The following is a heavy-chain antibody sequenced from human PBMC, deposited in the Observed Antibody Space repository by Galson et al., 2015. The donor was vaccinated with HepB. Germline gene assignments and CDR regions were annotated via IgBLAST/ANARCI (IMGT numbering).Heavy chain of an antibody. CDR3: AVGVGVDIVATRFYGMDV. J-gene: IGHJ6*02. V-gene: IGHV1-46*01. CDR1: GYTFTSYY. CDR2: INPSGGST. Sequence: SVKVSCKASGYTFTSYYMHWVRQAPGQGLEWMGIINPSGGSTSYAQKFQGRVTMTRDTSTSTVYMELSSLRSEDTAVYYCAVGVGVDIVATRFYGMDVWGQGTTVTVSS. D-gene: IGHD5-12*01.